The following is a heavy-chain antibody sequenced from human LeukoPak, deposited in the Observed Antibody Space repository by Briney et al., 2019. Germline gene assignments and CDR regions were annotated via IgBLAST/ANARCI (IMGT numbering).Heavy chain of an antibody. D-gene: IGHD3-3*01. J-gene: IGHJ5*02. Sequence: ASVKVSCKASGYTFTGYYMHWVRQAPGQGLEWMGWISAYNGNTNYAQKLQGRVTMTTDTSTSTAYMELRSLRSDDTAVYYCAGTYYDFWSGYYNWFDPWGQGTLVTVSS. CDR3: AGTYYDFWSGYYNWFDP. CDR2: ISAYNGNT. CDR1: GYTFTGYY. V-gene: IGHV1-18*04.